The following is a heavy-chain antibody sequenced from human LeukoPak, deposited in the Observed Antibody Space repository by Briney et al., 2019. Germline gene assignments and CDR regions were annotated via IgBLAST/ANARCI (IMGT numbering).Heavy chain of an antibody. V-gene: IGHV3-23*01. J-gene: IGHJ4*02. Sequence: HSGGSLRLSCAASGFTFSSYAMSWVRQAPGKGLEWVSAISGSGGSTYYADSVKGRFTISRDKSKNTLYLQMSSLRAEDTAVYYCVKDPGYSSSWQPFDYWGQGTLVTVSS. CDR1: GFTFSSYA. CDR3: VKDPGYSSSWQPFDY. CDR2: ISGSGGST. D-gene: IGHD6-13*01.